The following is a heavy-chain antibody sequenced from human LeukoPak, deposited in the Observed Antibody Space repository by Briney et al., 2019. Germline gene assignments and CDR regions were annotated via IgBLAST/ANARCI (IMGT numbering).Heavy chain of an antibody. Sequence: AAEPLSLPCTVSGGSISSGDYYWSWIRQPPGKGLEWIGYIYYSESTYYNPSLKSRVTISVDTSKNQFSLKLSSVTAADTAVYYCARAKGGYDLDSSGWYWFDPWGQGTLVTVSS. CDR1: GGSISSGDYY. CDR2: IYYSEST. D-gene: IGHD6-19*01. V-gene: IGHV4-30-4*01. CDR3: ARAKGGYDLDSSGWYWFDP. J-gene: IGHJ5*02.